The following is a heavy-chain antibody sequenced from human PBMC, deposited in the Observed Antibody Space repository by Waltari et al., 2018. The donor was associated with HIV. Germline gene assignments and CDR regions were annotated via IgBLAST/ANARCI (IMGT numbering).Heavy chain of an antibody. Sequence: EVRLVESGGALVQPGGSLSVSCAASGRAFNTYGSNWCRQAPGKGLWWISFVSRTVCNKQYADSVRGRIAIPRDNAKHTLYLQMNSLRAEDTAIYYWAGDRIVVIPPAPTWFDPWGQGTLVTVSS. CDR3: AGDRIVVIPPAPTWFDP. CDR1: GRAFNTYG. V-gene: IGHV3-48*01. CDR2: VSRTVCNK. D-gene: IGHD2-2*01. J-gene: IGHJ5*02.